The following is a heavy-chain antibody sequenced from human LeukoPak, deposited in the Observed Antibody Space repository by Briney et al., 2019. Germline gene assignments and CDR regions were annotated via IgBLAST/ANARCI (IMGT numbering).Heavy chain of an antibody. CDR3: ASAMYSGSYWFDP. CDR1: GGTFSSYA. J-gene: IGHJ5*02. CDR2: IIPIFGTA. D-gene: IGHD1-26*01. Sequence: GASVKVSCQASGGTFSSYAISWVRLAPGQGLEWMGGIIPIFGTANYAQKFQGRVTITADESTSTAYMELSSLRSEDTAVYYCASAMYSGSYWFDPWGQGTLVTVSS. V-gene: IGHV1-69*13.